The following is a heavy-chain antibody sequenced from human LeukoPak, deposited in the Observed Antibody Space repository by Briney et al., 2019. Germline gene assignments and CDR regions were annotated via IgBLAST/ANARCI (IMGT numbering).Heavy chain of an antibody. CDR3: ARDRLLGGIVATRNWFDP. V-gene: IGHV4-34*01. CDR2: INHSGST. J-gene: IGHJ5*02. Sequence: SETLSLTCAVYGGSFSGYYWSWIRQPPGKGLEWIGEINHSGSTNYNPSLKSRVTISVDTSKNQFSLNLSSVTAADTAVYYCARDRLLGGIVATRNWFDPWGQGTLVTVSS. CDR1: GGSFSGYY. D-gene: IGHD5-12*01.